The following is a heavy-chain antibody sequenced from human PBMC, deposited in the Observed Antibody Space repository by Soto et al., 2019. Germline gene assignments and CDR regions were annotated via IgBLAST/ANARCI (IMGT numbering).Heavy chain of an antibody. CDR2: IKPKTAAT. CDR1: GYTFSDYF. CDR3: ARSKWGLDYYSGMDV. D-gene: IGHD1-26*01. Sequence: QVQLVQSGAEVKKSGASEKVSCTASGYTFSDYFIQWLRQAPGQGLEWVAWIKPKTAATNYAKKFQDRVTLTSDTSFSTAYLELTRLRPDDTAVYYCARSKWGLDYYSGMDVWGQGTAVTVSS. J-gene: IGHJ6*02. V-gene: IGHV1-2*02.